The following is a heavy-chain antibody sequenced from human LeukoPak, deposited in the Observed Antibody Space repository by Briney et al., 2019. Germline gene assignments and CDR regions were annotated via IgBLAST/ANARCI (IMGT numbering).Heavy chain of an antibody. V-gene: IGHV4-59*08. D-gene: IGHD2-21*02. CDR2: IYYSGST. J-gene: IGHJ4*02. Sequence: ASETLSLTCSVSGGSISSYYWSWIRQPPGKGLEWIGYIYYSGSTNYNPSLKSRVTISADTSKNQFSLKLSSVTAADTAVYYCARHSPSSLAYCGGDCYPDYWGQGTLVTVSS. CDR3: ARHSPSSLAYCGGDCYPDY. CDR1: GGSISSYY.